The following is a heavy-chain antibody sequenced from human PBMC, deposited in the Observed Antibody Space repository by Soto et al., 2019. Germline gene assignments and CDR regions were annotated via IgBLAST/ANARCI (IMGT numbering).Heavy chain of an antibody. CDR3: ARYARWGGIAAAGTEGYYYGMDV. Sequence: QLQLQESGPGLVKPSETLSLTCTVSGGSISSSSYYWGWIRQPPGKGLEWIGRIYYSGSTYYNPSLKSRVTISVDTSKNQFSLKLSSVTAADTAVYYCARYARWGGIAAAGTEGYYYGMDVWGQGTTVTVSS. J-gene: IGHJ6*02. CDR2: IYYSGST. D-gene: IGHD6-13*01. CDR1: GGSISSSSYY. V-gene: IGHV4-39*01.